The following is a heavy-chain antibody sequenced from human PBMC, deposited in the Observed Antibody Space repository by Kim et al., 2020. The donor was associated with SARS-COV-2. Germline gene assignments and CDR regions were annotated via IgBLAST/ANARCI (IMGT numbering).Heavy chain of an antibody. Sequence: SETLSLTCTVSGGSISSSSYYWGWIRQPPGKGLEWFGSISYSGSTYYNPSLKSRVTISVDTSKNQFSLKLNSVTAADTAVYYCARQFRGNSPLFDYWGQGTLVTVSS. CDR2: ISYSGST. D-gene: IGHD3-10*01. V-gene: IGHV4-39*01. CDR3: ARQFRGNSPLFDY. CDR1: GGSISSSSYY. J-gene: IGHJ4*02.